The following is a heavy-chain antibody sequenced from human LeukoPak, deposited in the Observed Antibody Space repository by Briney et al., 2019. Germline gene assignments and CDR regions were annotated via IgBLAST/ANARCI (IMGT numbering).Heavy chain of an antibody. V-gene: IGHV4-59*12. D-gene: IGHD3-3*01. J-gene: IGHJ5*02. CDR2: IYYSGST. CDR1: GGSINSYY. CDR3: ARGGAIFGVVRFDP. Sequence: SETLSLTCTVSGGSINSYYWSWIRQPPGRGLEFIAYIYYSGSTNFNPSLKSRATISLDTSQNQFSLKLNSVTAADTAVYYCARGGAIFGVVRFDPWGQGTLVTVSS.